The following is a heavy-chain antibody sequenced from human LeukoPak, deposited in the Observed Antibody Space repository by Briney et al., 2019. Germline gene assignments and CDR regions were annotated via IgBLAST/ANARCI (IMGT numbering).Heavy chain of an antibody. Sequence: SETLSLTCTVSGGSIRSTSYYWGWIRQPPGKGLEWIGEINHSGRTKYNPSLKSRVTISVDTSKNQFSRKLSSVAAADTAVYYCARRVGRYFGERAYYYNYMDVWGKGTTVTISS. CDR3: ARRVGRYFGERAYYYNYMDV. CDR2: INHSGRT. CDR1: GGSIRSTSYY. J-gene: IGHJ6*03. D-gene: IGHD3-10*01. V-gene: IGHV4-39*07.